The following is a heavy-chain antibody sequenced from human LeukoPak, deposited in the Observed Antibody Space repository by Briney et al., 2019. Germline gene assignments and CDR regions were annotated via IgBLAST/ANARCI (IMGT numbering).Heavy chain of an antibody. V-gene: IGHV1-18*01. D-gene: IGHD5-12*01. CDR1: GYTFTSYG. J-gene: IGHJ4*02. Sequence: AAVKVSCKASGYTFTSYGISWVRQAPGQGLEWMGWISAYNGNTNYAQKLQGRVTMTTDTSTSTAYMELRSLRSDDTAVYYCARDLPGYSGYDGGDYWGQGTLVTVSS. CDR3: ARDLPGYSGYDGGDY. CDR2: ISAYNGNT.